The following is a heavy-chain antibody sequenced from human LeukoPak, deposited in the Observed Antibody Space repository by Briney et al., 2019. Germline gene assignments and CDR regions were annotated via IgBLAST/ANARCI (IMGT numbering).Heavy chain of an antibody. CDR2: VSDGERT. D-gene: IGHD1-14*01. J-gene: IGHJ4*02. CDR1: GGSITSYY. Sequence: PSETLSLTCSVSGGSITSYYWSWIRQPPGKGLEWIGHVSDGERTNYSPSLRSRVSISVDTSKNQFSLKLNSVTAADTAVYFCARASTTFDDWGQGTLVTVSS. CDR3: ARASTTFDD. V-gene: IGHV4-59*01.